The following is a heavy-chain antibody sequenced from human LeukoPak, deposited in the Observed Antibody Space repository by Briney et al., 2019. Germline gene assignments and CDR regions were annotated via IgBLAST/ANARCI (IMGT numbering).Heavy chain of an antibody. CDR3: ARRWAVAAVDY. CDR2: INSDGSST. Sequence: PGGSLRLSCAASGFTFSIFWMHWVRRAPGKGPVWVSRINSDGSSTDYADSVKGRFTVSRDNAKNPLYLQMNSLRTEDTAVYYCARRWAVAAVDYWGQGTLVTVSS. D-gene: IGHD6-19*01. V-gene: IGHV3-74*01. J-gene: IGHJ4*02. CDR1: GFTFSIFW.